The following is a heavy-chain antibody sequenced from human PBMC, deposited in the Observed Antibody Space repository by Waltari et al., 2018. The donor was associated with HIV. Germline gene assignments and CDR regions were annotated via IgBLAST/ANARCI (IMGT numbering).Heavy chain of an antibody. J-gene: IGHJ4*02. V-gene: IGHV7-4-1*02. CDR3: ARGPGRSLDY. Sequence: QVQLVQSGSELRKPGASVKVSCKASGYTLTKYAMNWVRQAPGQGLEWVGWLNTKTGNPTYAHVFTARFVFSLDTSVSTTYLQISSLKAEDTAVYYCARGPGRSLDYWGQGTLVTVSS. CDR1: GYTLTKYA. D-gene: IGHD3-10*01. CDR2: LNTKTGNP.